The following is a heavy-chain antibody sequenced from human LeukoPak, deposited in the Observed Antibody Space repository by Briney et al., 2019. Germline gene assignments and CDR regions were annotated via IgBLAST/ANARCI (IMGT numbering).Heavy chain of an antibody. CDR3: ARDSGYSGYSDY. J-gene: IGHJ4*02. CDR1: GFTFSDYY. D-gene: IGHD5-12*01. Sequence: TGGSLRLSCAASGFTFSDYYMSWLRQAPGKGLEWVSYISSSSYTDYPDSVKGRFTISRDNAKNSLNLQMNSLRAEDTAVYYWARDSGYSGYSDYWGQGTLVTVSS. CDR2: ISSSSYT. V-gene: IGHV3-11*05.